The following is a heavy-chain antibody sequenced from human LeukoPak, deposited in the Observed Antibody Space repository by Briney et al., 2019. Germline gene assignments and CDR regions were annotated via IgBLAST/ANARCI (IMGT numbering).Heavy chain of an antibody. CDR2: FDPEDGET. V-gene: IGHV1-24*01. Sequence: ASVKVSCKVSGYTLTELSMHWVRQAPGKGLEWMGGFDPEDGETIYAQKLQGRVTMTQDTSTDTAYMELSNPRSEDTAVYYCATDPFGYCSSTSCPPLPYWGQGTLVTVSS. CDR3: ATDPFGYCSSTSCPPLPY. J-gene: IGHJ4*02. CDR1: GYTLTELS. D-gene: IGHD2-2*03.